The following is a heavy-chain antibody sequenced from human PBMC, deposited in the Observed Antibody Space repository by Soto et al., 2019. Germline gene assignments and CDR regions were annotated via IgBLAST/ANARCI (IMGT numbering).Heavy chain of an antibody. D-gene: IGHD2-8*01. CDR3: VSQRTNVPTQAYFDY. CDR1: GGSVTNSSYY. CDR2: VYYRGRS. Sequence: SETLSLTFTVSGGSVTNSSYYGGWIRQSPGKGLEWIGSVYYRGRSYSKSSVKSRVTISVDTSKNRFSLSLNYVTASDTAVYFCVSQRTNVPTQAYFDYWGPGALVTVSS. V-gene: IGHV4-39*01. J-gene: IGHJ4*02.